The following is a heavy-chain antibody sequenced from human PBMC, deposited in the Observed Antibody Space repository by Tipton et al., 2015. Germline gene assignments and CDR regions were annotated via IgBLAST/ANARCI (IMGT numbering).Heavy chain of an antibody. J-gene: IGHJ6*02. CDR3: ARTLSCSGDSCYYYGMDV. D-gene: IGHD2-15*01. V-gene: IGHV4-61*08. CDR1: GGSISSGVYY. CDR2: IYYTGST. Sequence: TLSLTCTVSGGSISSGVYYWSWIRQHPGKGLEWIGYIYYTGSTNYNPSLKSRVTISLDTSKNQFSLKLSSVTAADTAMYYCARTLSCSGDSCYYYGMDVWGQGTAVTVSS.